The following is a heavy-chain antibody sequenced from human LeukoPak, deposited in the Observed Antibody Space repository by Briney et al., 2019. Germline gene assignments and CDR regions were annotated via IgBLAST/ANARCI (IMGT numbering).Heavy chain of an antibody. Sequence: GASVKVSCKASGGTFSSYAISWVRQAPGQGLEWMGGFIPIFGTANYAQKFQGRVTITADESTSTAYMELSSLRSEDTAVYYCARARGCSGGSCYLATGYYYYGMDVWGKGTTVTVSS. J-gene: IGHJ6*04. V-gene: IGHV1-69*13. CDR2: FIPIFGTA. CDR3: ARARGCSGGSCYLATGYYYYGMDV. CDR1: GGTFSSYA. D-gene: IGHD2-15*01.